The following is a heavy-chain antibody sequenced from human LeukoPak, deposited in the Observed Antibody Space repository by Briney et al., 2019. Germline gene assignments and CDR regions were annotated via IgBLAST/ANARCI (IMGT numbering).Heavy chain of an antibody. V-gene: IGHV4-39*07. CDR3: VRELNGISDF. D-gene: IGHD2-8*01. CDR1: AGSITNDNYH. CDR2: IYYNGKT. J-gene: IGHJ4*02. Sequence: SETLSLTCTVSAGSITNDNYHWAWIRQPPGKGLEWIGSIYYNGKTYYKPSLKSLVTISVDAPKNQFSLRLTSVTAADTAVYYCVRELNGISDFWGRGTLVTVSS.